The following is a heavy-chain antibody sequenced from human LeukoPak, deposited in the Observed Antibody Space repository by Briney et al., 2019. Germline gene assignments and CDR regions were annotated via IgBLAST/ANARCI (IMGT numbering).Heavy chain of an antibody. CDR2: INPNSGGT. V-gene: IGHV1-2*02. J-gene: IGHJ3*02. CDR3: ASKGLWFGELLEPHAFDI. D-gene: IGHD3-10*01. Sequence: GASVKVSCKASGYTFTGYYMHWVRQAPGQGLERMGWINPNSGGTNYAQKFQGRVTMTRDTSISTAYMELSRLRSDDTAVYYCASKGLWFGELLEPHAFDIWGQGTMVTVSS. CDR1: GYTFTGYY.